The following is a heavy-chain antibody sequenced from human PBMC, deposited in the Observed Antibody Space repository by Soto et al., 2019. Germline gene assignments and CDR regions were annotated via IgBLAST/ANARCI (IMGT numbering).Heavy chain of an antibody. V-gene: IGHV1-69*13. Sequence: GASVKLCCKASGGTYSSYAISWVRQAPGQGLEWMGGIIPIFGTANYAQKFQGRVTITADESTSTAYMELSSQRSEDTAVYYCARVMLIVVVSAGLYYYYYYGMAFWTQGTSVTVSS. CDR3: ARVMLIVVVSAGLYYYYYYGMAF. CDR1: GGTYSSYA. D-gene: IGHD2-2*01. CDR2: IIPIFGTA. J-gene: IGHJ6*02.